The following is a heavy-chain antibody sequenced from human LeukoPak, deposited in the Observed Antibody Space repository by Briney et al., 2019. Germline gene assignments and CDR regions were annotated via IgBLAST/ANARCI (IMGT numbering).Heavy chain of an antibody. CDR2: LRGDGET. V-gene: IGHV3-23*01. CDR1: GFSFSHYA. D-gene: IGHD2-2*03. J-gene: IGHJ4*02. Sequence: PGGSLRLSCAASGFSFSHYAMSWVRQAPTRGLEWVSSLRGDGETFYADSVKARFTLSRDDSRNTVFLQLNNLRVDDTAVYYCARASWISSADAAWWGQGTLVTVSS. CDR3: ARASWISSADAAW.